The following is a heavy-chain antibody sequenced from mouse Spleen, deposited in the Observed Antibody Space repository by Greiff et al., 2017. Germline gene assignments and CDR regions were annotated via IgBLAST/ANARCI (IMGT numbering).Heavy chain of an antibody. J-gene: IGHJ1*01. CDR3: ARARWSYWYFDV. V-gene: IGHV5-9*04. CDR2: ISSGGGNT. Sequence: DVQLVESGGGLVKPGGSLKLSCAASGFTFSSYTMSWVRQTPAKRLEWVATISSGGGNTYYPDSVKGRFTISRDNARNTLYLQMSSLRSEDTAMYYCARARWSYWYFDVWGAGTTVTVSS. D-gene: IGHD2-3*01. CDR1: GFTFSSYT.